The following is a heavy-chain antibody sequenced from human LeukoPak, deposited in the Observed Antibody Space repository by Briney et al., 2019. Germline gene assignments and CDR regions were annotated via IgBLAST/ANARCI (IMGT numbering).Heavy chain of an antibody. Sequence: GGSLRLSCAASGFTFSSYGMSWVRQAPGKGLEWVSAISGSGGSTYYADSVKGRFTISRDNSKNTLYLQMNSLRAEDTAVYYCAKGTFKKQYYYYYMDVWGKGTTVTISS. V-gene: IGHV3-23*01. CDR2: ISGSGGST. CDR1: GFTFSSYG. J-gene: IGHJ6*03. CDR3: AKGTFKKQYYYYYMDV.